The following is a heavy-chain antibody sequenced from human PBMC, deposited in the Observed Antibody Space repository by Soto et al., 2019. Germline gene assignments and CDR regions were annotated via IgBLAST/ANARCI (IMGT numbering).Heavy chain of an antibody. V-gene: IGHV1-18*01. CDR3: ARKSTQGVYWYYYDSSGYPDFDY. Sequence: ASVKVSCKASGYTFTSYGISWVRQAPGQGLEWMGWISAYNGNTNYAQKLQGRVTMTTDTSTSTAYMELRSLRSDDTAVYYCARKSTQGVYWYYYDSSGYPDFDYWGQGTLVTVPS. CDR2: ISAYNGNT. D-gene: IGHD3-22*01. J-gene: IGHJ4*02. CDR1: GYTFTSYG.